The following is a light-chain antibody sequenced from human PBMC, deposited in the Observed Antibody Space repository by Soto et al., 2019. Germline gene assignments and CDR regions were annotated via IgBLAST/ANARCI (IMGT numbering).Light chain of an antibody. J-gene: IGKJ1*01. Sequence: DIQMTQSPSTLSASVGDRVTITCRASQTISSWLAWYQQKPGKAPKLLIYKASSLESGVSSRFSGSGSGTEFTLTISSLQSDDFATYYCQQYNSYPWTFVQGTRVEIK. V-gene: IGKV1-5*03. CDR2: KAS. CDR1: QTISSW. CDR3: QQYNSYPWT.